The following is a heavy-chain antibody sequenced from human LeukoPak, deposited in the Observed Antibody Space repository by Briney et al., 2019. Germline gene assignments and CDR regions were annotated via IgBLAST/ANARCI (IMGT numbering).Heavy chain of an antibody. D-gene: IGHD3-16*01. CDR3: SRVGGEWADAFDI. CDR1: GGSLSSYY. V-gene: IGHV4-59*12. CDR2: VYYSGWT. J-gene: IGHJ3*02. Sequence: SETVSLTCTGSGGSLSSYYWSWIRQPPWMGLEWIGYVYYSGWTNYNLSRKSRVTMSVVTSKNQYYLMLRSVTAADTALYYVSRVGGEWADAFDIWGQRTMVTVSS.